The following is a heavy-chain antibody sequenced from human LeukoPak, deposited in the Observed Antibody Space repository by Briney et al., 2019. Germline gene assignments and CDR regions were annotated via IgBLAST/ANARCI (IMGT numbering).Heavy chain of an antibody. D-gene: IGHD3-22*01. CDR1: GFTFSSYA. CDR3: AKTSYYDSSGPRYYFDY. J-gene: IGHJ4*02. CDR2: ISGSGGST. Sequence: PGGSLRLSCAASGFTFSSYAMSWVRQAPGKGLEWVSAISGSGGSTYYADSVKGRFTISRDNSKNTLYLQMNSLRAEDTAVYYCAKTSYYDSSGPRYYFDYWGQGTLVTVSS. V-gene: IGHV3-23*01.